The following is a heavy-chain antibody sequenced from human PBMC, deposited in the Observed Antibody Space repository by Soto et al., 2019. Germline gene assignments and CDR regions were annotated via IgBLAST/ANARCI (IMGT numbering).Heavy chain of an antibody. Sequence: PGGSLRLSCAASGFTFSSCSMNWVRQAPGKGLEWVSYISSSSGTIYYADSVKGRFTISRDNAKNSLYLQMDSLRGEDTAVYYCARAISTGYDILTGYYMDYWGQGALVTVSS. J-gene: IGHJ4*02. D-gene: IGHD3-9*01. CDR3: ARAISTGYDILTGYYMDY. CDR2: ISSSSGTI. V-gene: IGHV3-48*01. CDR1: GFTFSSCS.